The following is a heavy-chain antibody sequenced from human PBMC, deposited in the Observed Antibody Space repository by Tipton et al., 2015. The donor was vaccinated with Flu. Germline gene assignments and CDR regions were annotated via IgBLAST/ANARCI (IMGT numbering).Heavy chain of an antibody. D-gene: IGHD2-2*01. CDR2: INWVSSAL. CDR1: GFTFDDYT. J-gene: IGHJ6*02. V-gene: IGHV3-9*01. CDR3: ARDRPPSASMDYYYYSGMDV. Sequence: SLRLSCAASGFTFDDYTMHWVRQAPGKGLEWVSSINWVSSALDYADSVRGRFTTSRDNAKNSLYLQMTSLTPEDTALYYCARDRPPSASMDYYYYSGMDVWGLGTAVTFSS.